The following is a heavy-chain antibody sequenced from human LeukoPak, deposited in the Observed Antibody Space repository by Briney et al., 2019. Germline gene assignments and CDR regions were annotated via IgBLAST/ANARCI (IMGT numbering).Heavy chain of an antibody. J-gene: IGHJ3*02. Sequence: GASVKVSCKASGYTFTSYGISWVRQAPGQGLEWMGWISAYNGNTNYAQKLQGRVTMTTDTSTSTAYMELRSLRSDDTAVYYCAMASGSYYSDAFDIWGQGTMVTVSS. V-gene: IGHV1-18*01. CDR2: ISAYNGNT. D-gene: IGHD1-26*01. CDR1: GYTFTSYG. CDR3: AMASGSYYSDAFDI.